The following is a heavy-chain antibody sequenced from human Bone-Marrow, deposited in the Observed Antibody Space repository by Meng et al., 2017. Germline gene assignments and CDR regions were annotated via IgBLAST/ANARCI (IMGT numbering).Heavy chain of an antibody. Sequence: QVQLVQSGVEVKKPGASVKVSCKASGYTFTGYYMHWVRQAPGQGLEWMGRINPNSGGTNYAQKFQGRVTMTRDTSISTAYMELSRLRSDDTAVYYCARVLYYYDSSGYLNDYWGQGTLVTVSS. CDR2: INPNSGGT. V-gene: IGHV1-2*06. CDR1: GYTFTGYY. J-gene: IGHJ4*02. CDR3: ARVLYYYDSSGYLNDY. D-gene: IGHD3-22*01.